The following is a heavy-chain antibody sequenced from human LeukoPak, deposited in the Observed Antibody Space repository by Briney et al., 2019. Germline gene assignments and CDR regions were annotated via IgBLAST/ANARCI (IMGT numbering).Heavy chain of an antibody. J-gene: IGHJ6*02. CDR1: GGSISSSSYY. Sequence: SETLSLTCTVSGGSISSSSYYWGWIRQPPGKGLEWIGSIYYSGSTYYNPSLKSRVTISVDTSKNQFSLKLSSVTAADTAVYYCARHKVRHNYDDTERGMDVWGQGTTVTVSS. CDR3: ARHKVRHNYDDTERGMDV. CDR2: IYYSGST. V-gene: IGHV4-39*01. D-gene: IGHD3-22*01.